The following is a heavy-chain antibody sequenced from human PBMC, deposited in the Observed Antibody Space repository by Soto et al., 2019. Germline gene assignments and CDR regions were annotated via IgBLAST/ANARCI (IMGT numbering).Heavy chain of an antibody. CDR1: GFTFSSYA. V-gene: IGHV3-23*01. CDR3: AKEGWKDTIFGVVIIPDYYYYYMDV. CDR2: ISGSGGST. Sequence: GGSLRLSCAASGFTFSSYAMSWVRQAPGKGLEWVSAISGSGGSTYYADSVKGRFTISRDNSKNTLYLQMNSLRAEDTAVYYCAKEGWKDTIFGVVIIPDYYYYYMDVWGKGTTVTVSS. D-gene: IGHD3-3*01. J-gene: IGHJ6*03.